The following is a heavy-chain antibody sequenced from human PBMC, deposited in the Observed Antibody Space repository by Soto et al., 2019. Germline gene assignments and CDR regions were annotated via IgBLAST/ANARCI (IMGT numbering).Heavy chain of an antibody. CDR3: ARGGIAAAGSSPYYYYYYGMDV. CDR2: IYYSGST. Sequence: SETLSLTCTVSGGSISSYYWSWIRQPPGKGLEWIGYIYYSGSTNYNPSLKSRVTISVDTSKNQFSLKLSSVTAADTAVYYCARGGIAAAGSSPYYYYYYGMDVWGQGTTVTVSS. D-gene: IGHD6-13*01. V-gene: IGHV4-59*01. J-gene: IGHJ6*02. CDR1: GGSISSYY.